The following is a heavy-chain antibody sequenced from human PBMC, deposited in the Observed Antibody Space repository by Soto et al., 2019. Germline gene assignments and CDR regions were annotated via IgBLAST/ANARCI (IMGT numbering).Heavy chain of an antibody. CDR1: GYSFTSYW. V-gene: IGHV5-51*01. J-gene: IGHJ6*02. CDR3: ATWNHETPTTQWGYYYYYGMDV. Sequence: GESLKISCKGSGYSFTSYWIGWVRQMPGKGLEWMGIIYPGDSDTRYSPSFQGQVTISADKSISTAYLQWSSLKASDTAMYYCATWNHETPTTQWGYYYYYGMDVWGQGTTVTVSS. D-gene: IGHD1-1*01. CDR2: IYPGDSDT.